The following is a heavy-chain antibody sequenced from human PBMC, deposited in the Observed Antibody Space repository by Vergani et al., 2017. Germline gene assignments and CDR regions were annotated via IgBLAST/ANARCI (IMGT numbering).Heavy chain of an antibody. J-gene: IGHJ4*02. D-gene: IGHD3-16*01. V-gene: IGHV3-30*18. CDR2: ISYDGSNK. CDR1: GFTFSSYG. CDR3: AKGGTENFDY. Sequence: VQLVESGGGLVQPGGSLRLSCAASGFTFSSYGMHWVRQAPGKGLEWVAVISYDGSNKYYADSVKGRFTISRDNSKNTLYLQMNSLRAEDTAVYYCAKGGTENFDYWGQGTLVTVSS.